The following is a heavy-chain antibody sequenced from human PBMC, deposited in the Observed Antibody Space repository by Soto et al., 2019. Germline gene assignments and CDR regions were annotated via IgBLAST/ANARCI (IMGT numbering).Heavy chain of an antibody. D-gene: IGHD2-15*01. V-gene: IGHV3-48*02. CDR3: ARLSVRYCSGGSCSQLDY. Sequence: EVQLVESGGGLVQPGGSVRLSCAASGFTFSTYSMNWVRQAPGKGLEWVSFISSSGGTIYYADSVKGRFTISRDNAKNSLYLQMNSLSDEDTAVYYCARLSVRYCSGGSCSQLDYWGQGILVTVSS. J-gene: IGHJ4*02. CDR2: ISSSGGTI. CDR1: GFTFSTYS.